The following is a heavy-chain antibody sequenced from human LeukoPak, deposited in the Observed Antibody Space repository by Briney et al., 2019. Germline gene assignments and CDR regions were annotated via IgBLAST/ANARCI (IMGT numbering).Heavy chain of an antibody. J-gene: IGHJ4*02. V-gene: IGHV3-30*18. CDR3: AKGPYPGAVAGYFDY. Sequence: GGSLRLSCAASGFTFSSYGMHWVRQAPGKGLEWVAVISYDGSNKYYADSVKGRFTISRDNSKNTLYLQMNSLRAEDTAVYYCAKGPYPGAVAGYFDYWGQGTLVTVSP. D-gene: IGHD6-19*01. CDR1: GFTFSSYG. CDR2: ISYDGSNK.